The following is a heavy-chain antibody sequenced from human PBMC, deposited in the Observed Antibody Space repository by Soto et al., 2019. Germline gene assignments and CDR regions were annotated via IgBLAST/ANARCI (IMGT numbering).Heavy chain of an antibody. V-gene: IGHV4-39*01. CDR2: FYYSGRT. CDR3: ARHRPVEPPRYCSSTSCYYFDY. CDR1: GGSISSSSYY. D-gene: IGHD2-2*01. Sequence: SETLSLTCTVSGGSISSSSYYWGWIRQPPGKGLEWIGSFYYSGRTYYNSSLKSRATISVDTSKNQISLKLSSVTAADTAVYYCARHRPVEPPRYCSSTSCYYFDYWGQGTLVTVSS. J-gene: IGHJ4*02.